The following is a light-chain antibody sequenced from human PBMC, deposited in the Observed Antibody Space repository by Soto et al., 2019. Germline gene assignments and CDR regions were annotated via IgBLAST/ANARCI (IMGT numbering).Light chain of an antibody. CDR3: QAYDYSLTASV. CDR1: SSNIGNNF. J-gene: IGLJ3*02. Sequence: VVTQPPSVSGTPGQRVTISCSGSSSNIGNNFVYWYQHLPGAAPTLVVYSDNHRPSGVPVRFSGSKSGTSASLAITGLQAEDEADYYCQAYDYSLTASVFGGGTKVTVL. CDR2: SDN. V-gene: IGLV1-44*01.